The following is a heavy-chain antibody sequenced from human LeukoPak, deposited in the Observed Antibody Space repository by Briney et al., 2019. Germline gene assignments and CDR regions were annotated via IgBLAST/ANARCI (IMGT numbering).Heavy chain of an antibody. CDR2: IYYSGST. D-gene: IGHD1-26*01. CDR1: GGSVSSGSYY. Sequence: SETLSLTCTVSGGSVSSGSYYWSRIRQPPGKGLEWIGYIYYSGSTNYNPSLKSRVTISVDTAKNQFSLRLSSVTAADTAVYYCARVGATYDAFDIWGQGTMVTVSS. V-gene: IGHV4-61*01. CDR3: ARVGATYDAFDI. J-gene: IGHJ3*02.